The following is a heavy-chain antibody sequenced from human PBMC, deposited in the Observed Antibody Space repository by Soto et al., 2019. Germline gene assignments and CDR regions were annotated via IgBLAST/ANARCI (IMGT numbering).Heavy chain of an antibody. D-gene: IGHD1-26*01. CDR2: INPNSGGT. J-gene: IGHJ4*02. CDR3: ARLRSRVVGATAVDY. CDR1: GYTFTGYY. V-gene: IGHV1-2*02. Sequence: QVQLVQSGAEVKKPGASVKVSCKASGYTFTGYYMHWVRQAPGQGLEWMGWINPNSGGTNYAQKFQGRVTMTRDTSISTAYMELSRLRSDDTAVYYCARLRSRVVGATAVDYWGQGTLVTVSS.